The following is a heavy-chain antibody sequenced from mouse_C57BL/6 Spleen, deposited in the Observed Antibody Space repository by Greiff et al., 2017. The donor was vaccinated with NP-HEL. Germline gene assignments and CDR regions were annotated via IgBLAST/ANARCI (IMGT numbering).Heavy chain of an antibody. J-gene: IGHJ4*01. CDR2: ISDGGSYT. V-gene: IGHV5-4*01. CDR1: GFTFSSYA. Sequence: EVNVVESGGGLVKPGGSLKLSCAASGFTFSSYAMSWVRQTPEKRLEWVATISDGGSYTYYPDNVKGRFTISRDNAKNNLYLQMSHLKSEDTAMYYCARENYGSRYAMDYWGQGTSVTVSS. CDR3: ARENYGSRYAMDY. D-gene: IGHD1-1*01.